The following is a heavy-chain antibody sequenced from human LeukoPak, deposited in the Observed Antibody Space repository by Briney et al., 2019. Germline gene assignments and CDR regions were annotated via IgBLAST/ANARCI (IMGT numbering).Heavy chain of an antibody. CDR1: GFTFSSYE. V-gene: IGHV3-48*03. CDR2: ISSSGSTI. J-gene: IGHJ3*02. D-gene: IGHD4-17*01. CDR3: ARDPNGDYVGAFDM. Sequence: GGSLRLSCAASGFTFSSYEMNWVRQAPGKGLEWVSYISSSGSTIYYADSVKGRFTISRDNAKNSLYLQMTSLRAEDTAVYYCARDPNGDYVGAFDMWGPGTMVTVSS.